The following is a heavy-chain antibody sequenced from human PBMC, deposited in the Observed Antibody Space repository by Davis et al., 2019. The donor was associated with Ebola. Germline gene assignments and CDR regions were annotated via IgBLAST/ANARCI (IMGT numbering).Heavy chain of an antibody. D-gene: IGHD6-19*01. V-gene: IGHV4-34*01. CDR3: TRTTRDSGWFIDF. Sequence: MPSETLSLTCAVYGGSFSGYYWSWIRQPPGEGLEWIGEINHSGSTNYNPSLKSRVTISVDTSKNQFSLKLNSVTAADTAVYYCTRTTRDSGWFIDFWGRGTLVTVSS. J-gene: IGHJ4*02. CDR1: GGSFSGYY. CDR2: INHSGST.